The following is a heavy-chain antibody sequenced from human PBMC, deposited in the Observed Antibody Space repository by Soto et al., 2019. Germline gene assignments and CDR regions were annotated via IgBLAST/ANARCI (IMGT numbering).Heavy chain of an antibody. CDR2: ISYDGSNK. J-gene: IGHJ4*02. Sequence: GGSLRLSCAASGFTFSSYAMHWVRQAPGKGLEWVAVISYDGSNKYYADSVKGRFSISRDNSKNTLYLQMNSLRAEDTAVYYCARTASCCPGFICFDYWGQGILVTVSS. CDR3: ARTASCCPGFICFDY. CDR1: GFTFSSYA. V-gene: IGHV3-30-3*01. D-gene: IGHD2-8*02.